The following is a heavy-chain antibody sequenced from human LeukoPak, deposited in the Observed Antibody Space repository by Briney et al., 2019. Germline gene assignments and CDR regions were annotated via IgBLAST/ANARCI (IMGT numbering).Heavy chain of an antibody. CDR1: GYTFTSYG. CDR3: ARHRITMVRGVPSFDY. CDR2: ISAYNGNT. Sequence: ASVKVSCKASGYTFTSYGISWVRQAPGQGLEWMGWISAYNGNTNYAQKLQGRVTMTTDTSTSTAYMELRSLRSDDTAVYYCARHRITMVRGVPSFDYWGQGTLSPSPQ. D-gene: IGHD3-10*01. V-gene: IGHV1-18*01. J-gene: IGHJ4*02.